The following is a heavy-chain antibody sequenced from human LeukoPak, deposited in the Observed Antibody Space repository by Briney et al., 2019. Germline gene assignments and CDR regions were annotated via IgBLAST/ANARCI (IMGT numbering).Heavy chain of an antibody. CDR1: GGSFSGYY. CDR3: ARGPPYSNYDFDY. Sequence: SETLSLTCAVYGGSFSGYYWSWIRQPPGKGLEWIGEINHSGSTNYNPSLKSRVTISVDTSKNQFSLKLSSVTAADTAVYNCARGPPYSNYDFDYWGQGTLVTVSS. J-gene: IGHJ4*02. D-gene: IGHD4-4*01. V-gene: IGHV4-34*01. CDR2: INHSGST.